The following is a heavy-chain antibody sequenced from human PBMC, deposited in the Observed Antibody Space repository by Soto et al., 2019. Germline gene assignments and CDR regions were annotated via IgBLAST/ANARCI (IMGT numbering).Heavy chain of an antibody. D-gene: IGHD2-21*01. J-gene: IGHJ4*02. V-gene: IGHV1-18*04. Sequence: QIQLVQSGAEVKKPGASVKVSCKASGYNFTTYGISWMRQAPGQGLEWMGWISAYSGNTNYAQKLQGRGTMTTDTSTSTAYMERRSLRADVAAVYYCAIDSLGYGGQGTLVTVSS. CDR1: GYNFTTYG. CDR2: ISAYSGNT. CDR3: AIDSLGY.